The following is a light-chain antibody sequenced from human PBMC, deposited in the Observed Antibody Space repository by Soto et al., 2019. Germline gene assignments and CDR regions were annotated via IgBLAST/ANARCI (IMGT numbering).Light chain of an antibody. V-gene: IGLV2-11*01. CDR2: DVS. Sequence: QSALTQPRSVSRSPGQSVTISCTGTSNDVGGYNFVSWYQQHPGKVPKLFIYDVSRRPSGVPDRFSGSKSGYTASLTISGLQAEDEADYYCSSYAGSYTLVFGGGTKLTLL. J-gene: IGLJ2*01. CDR1: SNDVGGYNF. CDR3: SSYAGSYTLV.